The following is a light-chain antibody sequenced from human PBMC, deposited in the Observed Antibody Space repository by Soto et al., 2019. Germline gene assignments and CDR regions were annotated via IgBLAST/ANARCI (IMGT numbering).Light chain of an antibody. CDR1: QSVYIY. CDR3: QHRAISPRT. V-gene: IGKV3-11*01. CDR2: DAS. J-gene: IGKJ4*01. Sequence: EIVLTQSPATLSLSPGERATLSCRASQSVYIYLAWYQQKPGQAPRLLIYDASIRATGIPDRFSVSGSGTGFPLTICSLEPDDLAVYFCQHRAISPRTFGGGTK.